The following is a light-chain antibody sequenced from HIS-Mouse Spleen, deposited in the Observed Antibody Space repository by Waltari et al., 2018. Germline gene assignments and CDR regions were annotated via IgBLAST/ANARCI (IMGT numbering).Light chain of an antibody. Sequence: QSALTQPASVSGSPGQSITISCTGTSSDVGGYNYVSWYQQHPGKAPKLLIYEVSNRPSGVSKRFSGSKSGNTASLTSSGLQAEDEADYYCSSYTSSSTYVFGTGTKVTVL. V-gene: IGLV2-14*01. CDR1: SSDVGGYNY. J-gene: IGLJ1*01. CDR2: EVS. CDR3: SSYTSSSTYV.